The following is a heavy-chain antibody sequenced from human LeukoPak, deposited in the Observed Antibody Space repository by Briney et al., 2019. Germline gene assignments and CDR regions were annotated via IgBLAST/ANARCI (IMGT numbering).Heavy chain of an antibody. D-gene: IGHD6-13*01. CDR2: TYYRSKWHN. Sequence: SQTLSLTCAISGDSVSSNSAAWNWIRRSPSRGLEWLGRTYYRSKWHNDYAVSVKSRITINPDTSKNQFSLQLNSVTPEDTAVYYCARYSSSWSDAFDIWGQGTMVTVSS. CDR1: GDSVSSNSAA. CDR3: ARYSSSWSDAFDI. J-gene: IGHJ3*02. V-gene: IGHV6-1*01.